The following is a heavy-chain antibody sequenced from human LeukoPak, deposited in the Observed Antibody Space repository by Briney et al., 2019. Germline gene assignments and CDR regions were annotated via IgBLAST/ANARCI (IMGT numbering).Heavy chain of an antibody. CDR1: GFTFSSYA. CDR2: ISYDGSNK. CDR3: ASAYCSSTSCQP. J-gene: IGHJ4*02. D-gene: IGHD2-2*01. V-gene: IGHV3-30-3*01. Sequence: GGSLRLSCAASGFTFSSYAMYWVRQAPGKGLEWVAVISYDGSNKYYADSVKGRFTISRDNSKNTLYLQMNSLRAEDTAVYYCASAYCSSTSCQPWGQGTLVTVSS.